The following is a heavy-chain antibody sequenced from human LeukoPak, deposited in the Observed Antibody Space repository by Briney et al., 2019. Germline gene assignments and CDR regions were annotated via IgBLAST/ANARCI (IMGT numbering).Heavy chain of an antibody. CDR3: ARGNRGGGFDP. CDR2: ISAYNGNT. V-gene: IGHV1-18*01. Sequence: ASVKVSCKASGGTFSSYAISWVRQAPGQGLEWMGWISAYNGNTNYAQKLQGRVTMTTDTSTSTAYMELRSLRSDDTAVYYCARGNRGGGFDPWGQGTLVTVSS. CDR1: GGTFSSYA. J-gene: IGHJ5*02.